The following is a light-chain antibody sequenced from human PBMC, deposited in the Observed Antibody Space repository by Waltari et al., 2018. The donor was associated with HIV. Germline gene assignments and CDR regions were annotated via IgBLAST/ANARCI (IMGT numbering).Light chain of an antibody. Sequence: QSALTQPASVSGSPGQSLPISCTGTNRTIVFYSLVSWYRQYPGTAPQLIIYGVTSRPSGVSSRFSGSKSGNTASLTISGLHVDDEADYYCSSYTSGDTVLFGGGTKLTVL. V-gene: IGLV2-14*01. CDR2: GVT. J-gene: IGLJ3*02. CDR3: SSYTSGDTVL. CDR1: NRTIVFYSL.